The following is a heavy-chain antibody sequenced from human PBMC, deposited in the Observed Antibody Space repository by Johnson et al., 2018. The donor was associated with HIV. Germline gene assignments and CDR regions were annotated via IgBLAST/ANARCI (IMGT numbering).Heavy chain of an antibody. Sequence: VQLVESGGGVVQPGRSLRLSCAASGFTFSSYAMHWVRQAPGKGLEWVSYISSSGSTIYYADSVKGRFTISRDNAKNSLYLQMNSLRAEDTAVYYCAGGITMKPPTAFDIWGQGTVVTVS. CDR3: AGGITMKPPTAFDI. J-gene: IGHJ3*02. CDR1: GFTFSSYA. V-gene: IGHV3-48*04. D-gene: IGHD3-22*01. CDR2: ISSSGSTI.